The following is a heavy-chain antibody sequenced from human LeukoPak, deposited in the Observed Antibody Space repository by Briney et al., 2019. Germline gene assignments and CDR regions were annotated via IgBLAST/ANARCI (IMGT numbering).Heavy chain of an antibody. CDR2: ISGYNGNR. J-gene: IGHJ4*02. CDR3: ARDPTSSYYDVSGYYYDY. V-gene: IGHV1-18*01. CDR1: GYTFTNYG. Sequence: ASVKVSFKASGYTFTNYGISWVRQAPGQGLEWMGWISGYNGNRNYAQKFQGRVTVTTDTSTNTAYMELRSLRYEDTAVYYCARDPTSSYYDVSGYYYDYWGQGTLVTVSS. D-gene: IGHD3-22*01.